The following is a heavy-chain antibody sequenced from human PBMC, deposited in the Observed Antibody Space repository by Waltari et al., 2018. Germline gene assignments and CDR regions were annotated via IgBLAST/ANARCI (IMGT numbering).Heavy chain of an antibody. V-gene: IGHV3-23*01. D-gene: IGHD4-4*01. CDR1: GFTFSSYA. CDR2: SSGSGGST. J-gene: IGHJ4*02. Sequence: EVQLLESGGGLVQPGGSLRLSCAASGFTFSSYAMSWVRQAPGKGVGGVSASSGSGGSTYYADSVKGRFTISRDNSKNTLYLQMNSLRAEDTAVYYCAKDDTVTRGYWGQGTLVTVSS. CDR3: AKDDTVTRGY.